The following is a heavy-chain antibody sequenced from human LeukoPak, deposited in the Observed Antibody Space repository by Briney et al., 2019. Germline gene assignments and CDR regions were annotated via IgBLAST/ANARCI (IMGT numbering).Heavy chain of an antibody. CDR2: IIPIFGTA. D-gene: IGHD1-7*01. CDR1: GYTFTSYA. Sequence: GASVKVSCKASGYTFTSYAMHWVRQAPGQGLEWMGGIIPIFGTANYAQKFQGRVTITADESTSTAYMELSSLRSEDTAVYYCASSYNWNYDKNQDNWFDPWGQGTLVTVSS. V-gene: IGHV1-69*13. CDR3: ASSYNWNYDKNQDNWFDP. J-gene: IGHJ5*02.